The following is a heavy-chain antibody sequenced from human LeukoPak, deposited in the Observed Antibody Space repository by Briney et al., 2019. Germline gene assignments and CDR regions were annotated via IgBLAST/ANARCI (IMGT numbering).Heavy chain of an antibody. V-gene: IGHV4-34*01. D-gene: IGHD1-26*01. Sequence: SETLSLTCALYGGSFSGYYCSWIRHPPGRGREWVGEIKHIGSTNYNPSLKSRATISVATSKKQFSLKLSSVPAADTAVYYCARVGSGSYLYYYYYMAVWGKGTTVTVSS. CDR3: ARVGSGSYLYYYYYMAV. CDR1: GGSFSGYY. J-gene: IGHJ6*03. CDR2: IKHIGST.